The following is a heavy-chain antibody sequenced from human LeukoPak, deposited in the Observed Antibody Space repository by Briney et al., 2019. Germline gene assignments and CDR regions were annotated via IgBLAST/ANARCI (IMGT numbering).Heavy chain of an antibody. J-gene: IGHJ5*02. V-gene: IGHV3-48*02. CDR3: ARGDSSGYGPDH. CDR1: GFTFSSYR. CDR2: ISSSSSTM. Sequence: PGGSLRLSCAASGFTFSSYRMNWVRQAPGKGLEWVSYISSSSSTMYYADSVKGRFTISRDNAKNSLYLQMNSLRDEDTAVYYCARGDSSGYGPDHWGQGTLVTVSS. D-gene: IGHD3-22*01.